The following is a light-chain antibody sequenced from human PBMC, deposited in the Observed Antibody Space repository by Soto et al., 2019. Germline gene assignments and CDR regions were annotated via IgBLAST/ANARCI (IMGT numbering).Light chain of an antibody. CDR2: DAS. CDR1: QSISSW. J-gene: IGKJ1*01. V-gene: IGKV1-5*01. Sequence: DIQMTQSPSTLSASVGDRVTITCRASQSISSWLAWYQQKPGKAPKLLIYDASSLESGVPSRFSGSGSGTEFTLTISSLQPEDFATYYCQHYKMYSPWTFGQGTKVDIK. CDR3: QHYKMYSPWT.